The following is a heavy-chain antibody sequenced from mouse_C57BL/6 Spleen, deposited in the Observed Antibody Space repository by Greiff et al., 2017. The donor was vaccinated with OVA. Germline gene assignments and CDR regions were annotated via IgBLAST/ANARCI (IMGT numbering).Heavy chain of an antibody. V-gene: IGHV1-15*01. D-gene: IGHD2-1*01. CDR3: TRQGFDGNYRAWFAY. CDR2: IDPETGGT. J-gene: IGHJ3*01. CDR1: GYTFTDYE. Sequence: VQLQQSGAELVRPGASVTLSCKASGYTFTDYEMHWVKQTPVHGLEWIGAIDPETGGTAYNQKFKGKAILTADKSSSTAYMELRSLTSEDSAVYYCTRQGFDGNYRAWFAYWGQGTLVTVSA.